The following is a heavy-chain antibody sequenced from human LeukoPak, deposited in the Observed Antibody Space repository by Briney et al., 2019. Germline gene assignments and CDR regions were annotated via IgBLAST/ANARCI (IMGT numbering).Heavy chain of an antibody. J-gene: IGHJ4*02. CDR3: ASLNSGYDSGDFDY. Sequence: ASVTVSCKASGYTFASYDINWVRQAPGQGLEWMGWMNPDSTNTGYAQKFQGRVTMTRDTSMSTAYMELSSLTSEDTAVYYCASLNSGYDSGDFDYWGQGTLVTVSS. CDR2: MNPDSTNT. CDR1: GYTFASYD. V-gene: IGHV1-8*01. D-gene: IGHD5-12*01.